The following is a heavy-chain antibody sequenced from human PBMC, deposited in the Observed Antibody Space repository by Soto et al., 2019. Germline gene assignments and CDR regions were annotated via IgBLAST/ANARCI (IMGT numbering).Heavy chain of an antibody. CDR1: GYTFTSYG. J-gene: IGHJ6*02. D-gene: IGHD6-13*01. CDR3: ARDTGYIAAAGSNYYYYGMDV. CDR2: ISAYNGNT. V-gene: IGHV1-18*01. Sequence: ASVKVSCKASGYTFTSYGISWVRQAPGQGLEWMGWISAYNGNTNYAQKLQGRVTMTTDTSTSTAYMELRSLRSDDTAVYYCARDTGYIAAAGSNYYYYGMDVWGQGTRVSVSS.